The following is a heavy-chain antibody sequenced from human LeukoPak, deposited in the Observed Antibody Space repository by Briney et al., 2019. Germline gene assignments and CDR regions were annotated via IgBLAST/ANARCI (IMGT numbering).Heavy chain of an antibody. D-gene: IGHD3-10*01. J-gene: IGHJ4*02. CDR3: ASHYYGSGSYYNYDGGYDY. CDR2: IYHSGST. CDR1: GGSISSGGYS. Sequence: PSETLSLTCAVSGGSISSGGYSWSWIRQPPGKGLEWIGYIYHSGSTYYNPSLKSRVTISVDRSKNQFSLKLSSVTAADTAVYYCASHYYGSGSYYNYDGGYDYWGQGTLVTVSS. V-gene: IGHV4-30-2*01.